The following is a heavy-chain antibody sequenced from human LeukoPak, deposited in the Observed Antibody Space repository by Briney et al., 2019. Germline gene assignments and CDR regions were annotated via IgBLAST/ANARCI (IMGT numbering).Heavy chain of an antibody. CDR3: ARIGTAQGVSVWAFDI. Sequence: SGPALVKPTQTLTLTCTFSGFSLSTSGMCMTWIRQPPGKALEWLARIDWDDDKYYSTSLKTRLTISKDTSKNQVVLTMTNMVPVDTATYYCARIGTAQGVSVWAFDIWGQGTMVTVSS. CDR2: IDWDDDK. J-gene: IGHJ3*02. V-gene: IGHV2-70*11. D-gene: IGHD3-16*01. CDR1: GFSLSTSGMC.